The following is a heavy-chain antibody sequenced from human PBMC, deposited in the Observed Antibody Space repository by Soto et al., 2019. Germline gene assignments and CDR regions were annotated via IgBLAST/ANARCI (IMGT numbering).Heavy chain of an antibody. CDR2: INAGNGNT. CDR3: ARPYFDWLVNYGMDV. V-gene: IGHV1-3*01. D-gene: IGHD3-9*01. Sequence: ASVKVSCKASGYTFTSYAMHWVRQAPGQRLEWMGWINAGNGNTKYSQKFQGRVTITRDTSASTAYMELSSLRSGDTAVYYCARPYFDWLVNYGMDVWGQGTTVTDS. J-gene: IGHJ6*02. CDR1: GYTFTSYA.